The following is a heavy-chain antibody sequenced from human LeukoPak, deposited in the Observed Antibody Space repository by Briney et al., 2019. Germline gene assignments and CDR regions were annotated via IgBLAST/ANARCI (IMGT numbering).Heavy chain of an antibody. J-gene: IGHJ6*02. CDR3: ARGPPIQLWPRYYYCDYGMDV. D-gene: IGHD5-18*01. V-gene: IGHV1-8*01. Sequence: ASVKVSCEASGYTFTSYDINWVRQAPGQGLEWMGWMNPNSGNTGYAQKFQGRVTMTRNTSISTAYMELSSLRSEDTAVYYCARGPPIQLWPRYYYCDYGMDVWGQGTTVTVSS. CDR1: GYTFTSYD. CDR2: MNPNSGNT.